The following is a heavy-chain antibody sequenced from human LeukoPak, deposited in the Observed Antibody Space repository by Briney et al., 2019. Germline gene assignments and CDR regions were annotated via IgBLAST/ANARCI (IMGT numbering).Heavy chain of an antibody. Sequence: GGSLRLSCAASGFTVITNDMTWVRQAPGKGLEWVSVLYSDGNTKYSDSVQGRFTISRDNSKNPLYLEMNSLSPDDTAVYYCARGVEPLAANTLAYWGQGTLVTVSS. CDR2: LYSDGNT. V-gene: IGHV3-53*01. CDR1: GFTVITND. J-gene: IGHJ4*02. D-gene: IGHD1-14*01. CDR3: ARGVEPLAANTLAY.